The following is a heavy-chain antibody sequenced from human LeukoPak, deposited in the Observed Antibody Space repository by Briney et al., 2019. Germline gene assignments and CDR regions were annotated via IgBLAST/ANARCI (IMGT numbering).Heavy chain of an antibody. CDR2: IYYSGST. J-gene: IGHJ4*02. CDR1: GGPISSYY. Sequence: SSETLSLTCTVSGGPISSYYWSWIRQPPGKGLEWIGYIYYSGSTNYNPSLKSRVTISVDTSKNQFSLKLSSVTAADTAVYYCARRYCSGGSCYSALDYWGQGALVTVSS. V-gene: IGHV4-59*01. D-gene: IGHD2-15*01. CDR3: ARRYCSGGSCYSALDY.